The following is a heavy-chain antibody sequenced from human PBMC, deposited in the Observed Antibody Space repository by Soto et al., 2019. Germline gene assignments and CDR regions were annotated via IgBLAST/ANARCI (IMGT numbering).Heavy chain of an antibody. Sequence: SETLSLTCTVSGGSISSYYWSWIRQPPGKGLEWIGYIYYSGSTNYNPSLKSRVTISVDTSKNQFSLKLSSVTAADTAVYYCARSGYLDAIDIWGQGTMVTVS. CDR2: IYYSGST. J-gene: IGHJ3*02. CDR3: ARSGYLDAIDI. D-gene: IGHD5-12*01. V-gene: IGHV4-59*01. CDR1: GGSISSYY.